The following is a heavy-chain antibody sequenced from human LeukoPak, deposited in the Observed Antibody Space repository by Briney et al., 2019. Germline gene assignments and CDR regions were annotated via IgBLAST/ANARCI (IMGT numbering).Heavy chain of an antibody. Sequence: GGSLRLSCAASGFTFSTSWMSWVRQVPGKGLEWVANIRKDGSETYYVDSVKGRFTISRDNAKNSLYLQMNSLRAEDTAMYYCARGRYSGTTYYFDYWGQGTLVTVSS. J-gene: IGHJ4*02. D-gene: IGHD5-12*01. V-gene: IGHV3-7*03. CDR2: IRKDGSET. CDR1: GFTFSTSW. CDR3: ARGRYSGTTYYFDY.